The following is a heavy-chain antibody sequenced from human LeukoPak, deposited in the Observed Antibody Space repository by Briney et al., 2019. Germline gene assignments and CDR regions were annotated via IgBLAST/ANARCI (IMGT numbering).Heavy chain of an antibody. CDR1: GFTFSSYA. V-gene: IGHV3-30-3*02. D-gene: IGHD2-15*01. J-gene: IGHJ4*02. Sequence: PGGSLRLSCAAAGFTFSSYAMHWVRQAPGKGREWVAVISYVGSNKYYAGSVKGRLTTSRDNSKSTMCLQMNSLRAEDTAVYYCAKQLGYCSDGSCYFPYWGQGTLVTVSS. CDR2: ISYVGSNK. CDR3: AKQLGYCSDGSCYFPY.